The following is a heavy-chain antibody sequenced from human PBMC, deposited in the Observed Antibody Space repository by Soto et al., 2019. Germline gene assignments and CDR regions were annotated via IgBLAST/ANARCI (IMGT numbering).Heavy chain of an antibody. Sequence: EVQLLESGGGLVQPGGSLRLSCAASGFTLSSYAMSWVRQAPGKGLEWVSVISGSGGSTYYADSVKGRFTISRDNSKNTLYLQMNSLRAEDTAVYHCAKAPKQLLPGAGYFQHWGQGTLVTVSS. D-gene: IGHD6-13*01. CDR1: GFTLSSYA. CDR3: AKAPKQLLPGAGYFQH. CDR2: ISGSGGST. J-gene: IGHJ1*01. V-gene: IGHV3-23*01.